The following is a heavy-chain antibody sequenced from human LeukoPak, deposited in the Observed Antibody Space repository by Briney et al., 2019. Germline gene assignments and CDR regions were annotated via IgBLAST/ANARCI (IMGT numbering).Heavy chain of an antibody. V-gene: IGHV4-34*01. CDR2: INHSGST. D-gene: IGHD1-26*01. CDR3: ARGVLIVGATWGYGMDV. J-gene: IGHJ6*02. CDR1: GGSFSGYY. Sequence: PSETLSLTCAVYGGSFSGYYWSWSRQPPGKGLEWIGEINHSGSTNYNPSLKSRVTISVDTSKNQFSLKLSSVTAADTAVYYCARGVLIVGATWGYGMDVWGQGTTVTVSS.